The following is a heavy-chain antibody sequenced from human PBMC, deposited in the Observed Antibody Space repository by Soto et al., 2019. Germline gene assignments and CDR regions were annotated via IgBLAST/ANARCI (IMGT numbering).Heavy chain of an antibody. D-gene: IGHD3-16*01. CDR1: GYTFTSYA. CDR2: INAGNGNT. Sequence: ASVKVSCKASGYTFTSYAMHWVRQAPGQRLEWMGWINAGNGNTKYSQKFQGRVTITRDTSASTAYMELSSLRSEDTAVDYCARGDVGGSASYFDYWGQGTLVTVSS. CDR3: ARGDVGGSASYFDY. J-gene: IGHJ4*02. V-gene: IGHV1-3*01.